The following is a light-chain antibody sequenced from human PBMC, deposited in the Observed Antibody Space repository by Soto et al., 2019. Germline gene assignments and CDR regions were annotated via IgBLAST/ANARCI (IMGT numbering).Light chain of an antibody. Sequence: EIVLWQSPGTLTLSPGEGVTLSCRAGQIVTSSQLACYQQKPGQAPRLLVFGAASRVLGIPDWLRSRAAEKYITSTISRQQAEDCAFYCYQRCSCPPLTFGQGTRLEIK. CDR1: QIVTSSQ. CDR3: QRCSCPPLT. J-gene: IGKJ5*01. V-gene: IGKV3-20*01. CDR2: GAA.